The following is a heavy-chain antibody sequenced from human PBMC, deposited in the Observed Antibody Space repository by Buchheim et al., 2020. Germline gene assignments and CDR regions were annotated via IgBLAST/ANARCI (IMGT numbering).Heavy chain of an antibody. D-gene: IGHD1-26*01. CDR3: AREGREQPIDY. CDR1: GFTFSDYW. CDR2: INRDGSEK. Sequence: EVQLVESGGGLVQPGGSLRLSCVASGFTFSDYWMTWVRQAPGKGLEWVANINRDGSEKNYVDSVKGRFTISRDNAKISLNLQMNSLRAEDTAVYYCAREGREQPIDYWGQGTL. V-gene: IGHV3-7*01. J-gene: IGHJ4*02.